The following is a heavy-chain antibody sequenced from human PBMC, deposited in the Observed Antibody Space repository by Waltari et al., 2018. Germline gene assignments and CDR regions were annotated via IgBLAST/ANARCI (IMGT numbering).Heavy chain of an antibody. CDR1: GGSISSSSYY. CDR3: ARQQGGYYYDSSGYSYYYYGMDV. J-gene: IGHJ6*02. Sequence: QLQLQESGPGLVKPSETLSLTCTVSGGSISSSSYYWGWIRQPPGKGLEWIGSIYFSGSAYCAPSRKSGITISVDTSKNQFSLKRSSVTAADTAVYYCARQQGGYYYDSSGYSYYYYGMDVWGQGTTVTVSS. V-gene: IGHV4-39*01. D-gene: IGHD3-22*01. CDR2: IYFSGSA.